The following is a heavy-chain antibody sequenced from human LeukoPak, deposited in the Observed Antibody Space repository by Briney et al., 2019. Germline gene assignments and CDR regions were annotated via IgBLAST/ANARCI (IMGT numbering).Heavy chain of an antibody. Sequence: GGSLRLSCSASGITFSSYAMHWVRQAPGKGLEYASAISSNGGSTYYADSVKGRFTISRDNSKNPLYLQMSSLRAEDTAVYYCVKDCSYYYGSGSPLDYWGQGTLVTVSS. CDR2: ISSNGGST. D-gene: IGHD3-10*01. CDR1: GITFSSYA. V-gene: IGHV3-64D*06. J-gene: IGHJ4*02. CDR3: VKDCSYYYGSGSPLDY.